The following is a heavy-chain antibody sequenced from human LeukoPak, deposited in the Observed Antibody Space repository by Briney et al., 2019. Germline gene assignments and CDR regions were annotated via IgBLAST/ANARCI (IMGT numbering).Heavy chain of an antibody. CDR2: INAGNGNT. CDR3: ARDYGTAMVSPLYYYYGMDV. Sequence: ASVKVSCKASGYTFTSYAMHWVRQAPGQRLEWMGWINAGNGNTKYSQNFQGRVTITRDTSASTAYMELSSLRSDDTAVYYCARDYGTAMVSPLYYYYGMDVWGQGTTVTVSS. D-gene: IGHD5-18*01. J-gene: IGHJ6*02. V-gene: IGHV1-3*01. CDR1: GYTFTSYA.